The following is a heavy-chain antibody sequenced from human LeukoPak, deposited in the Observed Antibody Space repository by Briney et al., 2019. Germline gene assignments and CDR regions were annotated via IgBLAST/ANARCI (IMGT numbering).Heavy chain of an antibody. CDR1: GFTFSSYG. CDR2: ISYGGSNK. CDR3: AGSSWYYYDSSGNAFDI. D-gene: IGHD3-22*01. Sequence: PGRSLRLSCAASGFTFSSYGMHWVRQAPGKGLEWVAVISYGGSNKYYADSEEGRFTISRDNSKNTLYLQMNSLRAEDTAVYYCAGSSWYYYDSSGNAFDIWGQGTMVTVSS. J-gene: IGHJ3*02. V-gene: IGHV3-30*03.